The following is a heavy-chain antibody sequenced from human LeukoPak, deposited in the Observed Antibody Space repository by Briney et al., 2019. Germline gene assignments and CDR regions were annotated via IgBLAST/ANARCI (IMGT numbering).Heavy chain of an antibody. V-gene: IGHV3-7*01. CDR3: ARDCSTSYYIRFDY. CDR1: GFTFSNYW. D-gene: IGHD2-2*02. Sequence: GGSLRLSCAASGFTFSNYWMSWVRQAPGKGLEWVANIKQDGSEKYYVDSVKGRFTISRDNAKNSLYLQLNSLRAEDTAVYYCARDCSTSYYIRFDYWGQGTLVTVSS. J-gene: IGHJ4*02. CDR2: IKQDGSEK.